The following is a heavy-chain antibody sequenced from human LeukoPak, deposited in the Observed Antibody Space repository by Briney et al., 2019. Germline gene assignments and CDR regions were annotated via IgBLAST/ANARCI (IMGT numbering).Heavy chain of an antibody. J-gene: IGHJ3*02. CDR3: ARNYGSGRGSDALDI. D-gene: IGHD3-10*01. CDR1: GXTFSNYG. CDR2: IWYDGNNK. Sequence: PGGSLRLSCAASGXTFSNYGMHWVRQAPGKGLEWLAVIWYDGNNKNYADSVKGRFTISRDNSKNTLYLQMNSLRAEDTAVYYCARNYGSGRGSDALDIWGQGTMVTVSS. V-gene: IGHV3-33*01.